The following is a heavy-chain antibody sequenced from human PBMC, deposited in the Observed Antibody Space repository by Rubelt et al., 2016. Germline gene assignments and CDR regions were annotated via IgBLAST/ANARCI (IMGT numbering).Heavy chain of an antibody. V-gene: IGHV3-48*04. CDR1: GFTFSSYS. CDR2: ISSSSSTI. CDR3: ARVVAAGLYYYYYMDV. J-gene: IGHJ6*03. D-gene: IGHD6-13*01. Sequence: QPGGSLRLSCAASGFTFSSYSMNWVRQAPGKGLEWVSYISSSSSTIYYADSVKGRFTISRDNAKNSLYLQMNSLRAEDTAVYYCARVVAAGLYYYYYMDVWGKGTTVTVSS.